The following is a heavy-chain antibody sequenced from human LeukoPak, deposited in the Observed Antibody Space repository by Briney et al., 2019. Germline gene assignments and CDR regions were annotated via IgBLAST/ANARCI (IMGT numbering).Heavy chain of an antibody. Sequence: SETLSLTCTVSGGSISSYYWSWLRQPPGKGLEWIGYIYYSGSTNYNPSLKSRVTISVDTSKNQFSLKLSSVTAADTAVYYCARRRRDRGYSGLTIDYFDYWGQGTLVTVSS. CDR3: ARRRRDRGYSGLTIDYFDY. D-gene: IGHD5-12*01. J-gene: IGHJ4*02. V-gene: IGHV4-59*08. CDR2: IYYSGST. CDR1: GGSISSYY.